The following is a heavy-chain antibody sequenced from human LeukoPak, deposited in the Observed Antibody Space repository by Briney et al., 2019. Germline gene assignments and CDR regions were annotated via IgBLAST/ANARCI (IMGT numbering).Heavy chain of an antibody. D-gene: IGHD3-22*01. CDR3: ARTYYYDRSDYYAIDY. V-gene: IGHV4-34*01. CDR1: GGSLSGYY. Sequence: PSETLSLTCAVYGGSLSGYYWSWIRQPPGKGLEWIGEINHSGSANSNPSLKSRVTISVDTSTTPNQFSLRLSSVAAADTAIYYCARTYYYDRSDYYAIDYWGQGTLVTVSS. J-gene: IGHJ4*02. CDR2: INHSGSA.